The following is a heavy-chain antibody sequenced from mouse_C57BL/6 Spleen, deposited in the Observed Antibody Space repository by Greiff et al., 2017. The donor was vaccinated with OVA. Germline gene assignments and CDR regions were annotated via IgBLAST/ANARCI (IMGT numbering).Heavy chain of an antibody. CDR3: ARNEAPSITTVVTENDYDAMDY. CDR2: IWTGGGT. CDR1: GFSLTSYA. V-gene: IGHV2-9-1*01. J-gene: IGHJ4*01. D-gene: IGHD1-1*01. Sequence: VKLVESGPGLVAPSQSLSITCTVSGFSLTSYAISWVRQPPGKGLEWLGVIWTGGGTNYNSALKSRLSISKDNSKSQVFLKMNSLQTDDTAKYYSARNEAPSITTVVTENDYDAMDYWGQGTSVTVSS.